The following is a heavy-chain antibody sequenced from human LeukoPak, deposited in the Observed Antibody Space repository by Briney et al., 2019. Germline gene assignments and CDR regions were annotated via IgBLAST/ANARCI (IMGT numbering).Heavy chain of an antibody. J-gene: IGHJ4*02. CDR2: ISTGGGST. Sequence: GGSLRLSCAASGFTFSNYAMNWVRQAPGKGLEWVSAISTGGGSTYYADSVKGRFTISRDNFKNTLYLQMNSLRAEDTAVYYCAKGGYYGSGSYYPFDYWGQGTLVTVSS. D-gene: IGHD3-10*01. CDR3: AKGGYYGSGSYYPFDY. CDR1: GFTFSNYA. V-gene: IGHV3-23*01.